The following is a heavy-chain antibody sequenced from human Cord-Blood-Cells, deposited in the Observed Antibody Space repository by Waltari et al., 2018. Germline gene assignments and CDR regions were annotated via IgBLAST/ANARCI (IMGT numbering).Heavy chain of an antibody. CDR2: IYYSGST. D-gene: IGHD3-16*02. CDR1: GGSISSSSYY. CDR3: ARLATFGGVIVDY. V-gene: IGHV4-39*01. J-gene: IGHJ4*02. Sequence: QLQLQESGPGLVKPSETLSLTCTVSGGSISSSSYYWGWIRQPPGKGLEWIGSIYYSGSTYYNPSLKSRVTLSVDTSKNQFSLKLSSVTAADTAVYYCARLATFGGVIVDYWGQGTLVTVSS.